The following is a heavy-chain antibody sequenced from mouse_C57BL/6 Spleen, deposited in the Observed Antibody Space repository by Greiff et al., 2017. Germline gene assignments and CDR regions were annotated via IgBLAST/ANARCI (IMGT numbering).Heavy chain of an antibody. CDR3: AREGYPRYFDV. CDR1: GYTFTSYW. J-gene: IGHJ1*03. D-gene: IGHD3-2*02. V-gene: IGHV1-61*01. Sequence: VQLQQPGAELVRPGSSVKLSCKASGYTFTSYWMDWVKQRPGQGLEWIGNIYPSDSETHYNQKFRDKATLTVDKSSSTAYMQLSSLTSEDSAVYYCAREGYPRYFDVWGTGTTVTVSS. CDR2: IYPSDSET.